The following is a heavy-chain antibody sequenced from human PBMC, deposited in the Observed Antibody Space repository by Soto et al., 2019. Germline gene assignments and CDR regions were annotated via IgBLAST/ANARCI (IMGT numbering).Heavy chain of an antibody. CDR2: INWNSGKV. CDR3: AKAGCSDANCHFWALES. D-gene: IGHD6-19*01. V-gene: IGHV3-9*01. Sequence: EMQLVESGGGLVPPGRSLRLSCAGFGFKFEDYAMHWVRQVPGKGLEWVSYINWNSGKVKYADSVKGRFTISRDNAKNSLYLHMISLKRADTALYYCAKAGCSDANCHFWALESWGQGTLVSVSS. J-gene: IGHJ4*02. CDR1: GFKFEDYA.